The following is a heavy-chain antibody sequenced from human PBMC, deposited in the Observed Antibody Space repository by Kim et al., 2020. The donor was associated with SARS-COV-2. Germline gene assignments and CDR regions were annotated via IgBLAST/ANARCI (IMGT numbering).Heavy chain of an antibody. V-gene: IGHV4-39*01. J-gene: IGHJ4*02. CDR1: GDSISSSSYY. Sequence: SETLSLTCTVSGDSISSSSYYWGWIRQPPGKGLEWIGSIYYSGSTYYNPSLKSRVTISVDTSKNQFSLKLSSVTAADTAVYYCARLGILTSGSGPWGQGTLVTVSS. CDR3: ARLGILTSGSGP. CDR2: IYYSGST. D-gene: IGHD3-10*01.